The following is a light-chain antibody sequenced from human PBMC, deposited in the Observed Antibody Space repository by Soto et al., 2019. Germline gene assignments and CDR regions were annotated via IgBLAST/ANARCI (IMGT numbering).Light chain of an antibody. V-gene: IGKV3-20*01. J-gene: IGKJ4*01. Sequence: EVVLTQSPGTLSLSPGERATLSCRASQSFISSILAWYQHKPGQPPKLIVYSASRRATGIPDRFSGSGSGTDFTLTISRLEPEHFALYYCQRYGGSPPVTFGGGTKVDIK. CDR1: QSFISSI. CDR3: QRYGGSPPVT. CDR2: SAS.